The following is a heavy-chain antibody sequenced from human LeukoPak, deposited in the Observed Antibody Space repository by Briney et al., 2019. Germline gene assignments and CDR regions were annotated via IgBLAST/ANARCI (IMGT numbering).Heavy chain of an antibody. CDR1: GFTFSGSA. D-gene: IGHD4-11*01. V-gene: IGHV3-73*01. J-gene: IGHJ5*02. CDR2: IRSKANSYAT. Sequence: PGGSLRLSCAASGFTFSGSAMHWVRQASGKGLEWVGRIRSKANSYATAYAASVKGRFTISRDDSKNTAYLQMNSLRAEDTAVYYCAKERIRYSLFDPWGQGTLVTVSS. CDR3: AKERIRYSLFDP.